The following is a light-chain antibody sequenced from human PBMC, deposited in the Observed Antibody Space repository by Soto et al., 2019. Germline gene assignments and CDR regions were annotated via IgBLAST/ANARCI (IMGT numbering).Light chain of an antibody. J-gene: IGKJ3*01. CDR1: QSVSSY. CDR2: DAS. Sequence: EIVLTQSPATLSLSPGERATLSCRASQSVSSYLAWYQQKPGQAPRLLIYDASNRATGIPARFSGSGSGTDLTLTLSSLEPEDFAVYYCQQRSNWPLFTFGPGTKVDIK. CDR3: QQRSNWPLFT. V-gene: IGKV3-11*01.